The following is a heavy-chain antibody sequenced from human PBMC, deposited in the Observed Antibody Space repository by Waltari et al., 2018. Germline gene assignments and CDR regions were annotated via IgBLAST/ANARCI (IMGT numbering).Heavy chain of an antibody. CDR2: IYPSGST. CDR1: GGSISSGSYY. J-gene: IGHJ4*02. Sequence: QVQLQESGPGLVKPSQTLSLTCTVSGGSISSGSYYWSGIRQPAGKGLEWIGYIYPSGSTTHNPSLKSRVTISVDTSKNQFSLKLSCVTAADTAVYYCATRSPAVDYWGQGTRVSVSS. V-gene: IGHV4-61*09. CDR3: ATRSPAVDY.